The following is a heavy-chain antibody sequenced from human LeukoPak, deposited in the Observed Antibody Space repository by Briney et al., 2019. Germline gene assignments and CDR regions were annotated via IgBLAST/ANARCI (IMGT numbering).Heavy chain of an antibody. CDR3: ARLVAATLTYLDWFDP. J-gene: IGHJ5*02. V-gene: IGHV4-34*01. CDR1: GGSFSGYY. Sequence: PSETLSLTCAVYGGSFSGYYWSWIRQPPGKGLEWIGKINHSGSTNYNPSLKSRVTISVDTSKNQFSLKLSSVTAADTAVYYCARLVAATLTYLDWFDPWGQGTLVTVSS. D-gene: IGHD2-15*01. CDR2: INHSGST.